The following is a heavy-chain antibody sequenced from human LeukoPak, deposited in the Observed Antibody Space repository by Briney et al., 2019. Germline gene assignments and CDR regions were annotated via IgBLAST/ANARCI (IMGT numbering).Heavy chain of an antibody. CDR1: GYTFTSYG. V-gene: IGHV1-18*01. D-gene: IGHD3-3*01. CDR2: ISAYNGNT. CDR3: ARTYYGFWSGYIPRHFDY. Sequence: GASVKVSCKASGYTFTSYGISWVRQAPGQGLEWMGWISAYNGNTNYAQKLQGRVTMTTDTSTSTAYMELRSLRSDDTAVYYCARTYYGFWSGYIPRHFDYWGQGTLVTVSS. J-gene: IGHJ4*02.